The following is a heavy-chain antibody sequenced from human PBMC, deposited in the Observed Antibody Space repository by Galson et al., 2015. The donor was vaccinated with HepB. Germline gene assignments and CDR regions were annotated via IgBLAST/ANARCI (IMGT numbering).Heavy chain of an antibody. Sequence: CAISGDSVSSNSAAWNWIRQSPSRGLEWLGRTYYRSKWYNDYAVSVKSRIIINPDTSKNQFSLQLDSVTPEDTAVYYCARGEYSGYDFDYWGQGTLVTVSS. CDR2: TYYRSKWYN. D-gene: IGHD5-12*01. V-gene: IGHV6-1*01. J-gene: IGHJ4*02. CDR1: GDSVSSNSAA. CDR3: ARGEYSGYDFDY.